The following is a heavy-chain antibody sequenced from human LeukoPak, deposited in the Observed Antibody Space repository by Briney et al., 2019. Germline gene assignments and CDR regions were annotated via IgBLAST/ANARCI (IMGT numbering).Heavy chain of an antibody. CDR3: ARDKGGSGSYRVDY. D-gene: IGHD3-10*01. V-gene: IGHV4-39*07. J-gene: IGHJ4*02. Sequence: SETLSLTCTVSGGSISSSSYYWGWIRQPPGKGLEWIGNIYYSGSTYYNPSLESRVTISVDTSKNQFSLKLSSVTAADTAVYYCARDKGGSGSYRVDYWGQGTLVTVSS. CDR1: GGSISSSSYY. CDR2: IYYSGST.